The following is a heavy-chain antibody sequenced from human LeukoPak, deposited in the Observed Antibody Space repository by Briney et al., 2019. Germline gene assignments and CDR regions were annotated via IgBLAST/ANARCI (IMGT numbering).Heavy chain of an antibody. CDR1: GFSLSTSGMR. J-gene: IGHJ5*02. CDR2: IDWDDDK. CDR3: ARTYCSGGSCYSGWFDP. D-gene: IGHD2-15*01. V-gene: IGHV2-70*04. Sequence: SGPALVKPTQTLTLTCTFSGFSLSTSGMRVSWIRQPPGKALEWLALIDWDDDKFYSTSLKTRLTISKDTSKNQVVLTMTNMDPVDTATYYCARTYCSGGSCYSGWFDPWGQGTLVTVSS.